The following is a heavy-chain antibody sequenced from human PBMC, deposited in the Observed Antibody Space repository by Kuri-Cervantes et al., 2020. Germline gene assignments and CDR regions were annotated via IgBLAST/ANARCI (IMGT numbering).Heavy chain of an antibody. CDR1: GGSISSGSYY. J-gene: IGHJ6*02. V-gene: IGHV4-39*01. Sequence: SETLSLTCTVSGGSISSGSYYWSWIRQPAGKGLEWIGSIYYSGSTYYNPSLKSRVTISVDTSKNQFSLKLSSVTAADTAVYYCATPASGYYSGGYYYGMDVWGQGTTVTVSS. CDR2: IYYSGST. D-gene: IGHD3-22*01. CDR3: ATPASGYYSGGYYYGMDV.